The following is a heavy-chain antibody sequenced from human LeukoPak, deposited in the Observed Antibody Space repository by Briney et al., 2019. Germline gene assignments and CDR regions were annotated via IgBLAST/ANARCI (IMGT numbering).Heavy chain of an antibody. CDR2: IYYSGST. D-gene: IGHD5-12*01. CDR1: GGSISSGGYY. CDR3: ARSGGYDYYLTFDY. Sequence: SETLSLTCTVSGGSISSGGYYWSWIRQHPGKGLEWIGYIYYSGSTYYNPSPKSRVTISVDTSKNQFSLKLSSVTAADTAVYYCARSGGYDYYLTFDYWGQGTLVTVSS. V-gene: IGHV4-31*03. J-gene: IGHJ4*02.